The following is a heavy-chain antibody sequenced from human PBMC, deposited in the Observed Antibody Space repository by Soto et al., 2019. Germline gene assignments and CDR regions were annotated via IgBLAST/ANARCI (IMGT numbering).Heavy chain of an antibody. CDR1: GGSISSGDYY. CDR3: ARDRGTYCGGDCLAGMDV. Sequence: QVQLQESGPGLVKPSQTLSLTCTVSGGSISSGDYYWSWIRQPPGKGLEWIGYIYYSGSTYYNPPLKSRVTISVDTSKNQFSLKLSSVTAADTAVYYCARDRGTYCGGDCLAGMDVWGQGTTVTVSS. V-gene: IGHV4-30-4*01. D-gene: IGHD2-21*02. CDR2: IYYSGST. J-gene: IGHJ6*02.